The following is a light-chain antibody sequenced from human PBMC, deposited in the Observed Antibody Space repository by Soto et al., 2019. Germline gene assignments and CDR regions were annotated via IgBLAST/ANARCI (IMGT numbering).Light chain of an antibody. CDR3: QQDNNWPPLT. CDR2: GAS. V-gene: IGKV3-15*01. Sequence: EIVLTQSPATLSVSPGERATLSCRASQSVSSNLAWYQQKPGQAPRLRIYGASTRATGLPARFSCRGSGTVFTLTTSSLQSQAFAVYYGQQDNNWPPLTFVGGTKVESK. CDR1: QSVSSN. J-gene: IGKJ4*01.